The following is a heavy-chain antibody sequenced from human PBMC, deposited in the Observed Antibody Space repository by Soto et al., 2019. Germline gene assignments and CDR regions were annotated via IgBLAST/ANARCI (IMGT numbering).Heavy chain of an antibody. Sequence: EVQLVESGGGLIQPGGSLRRSCAASGFIFNTYSMNWGRQAPGKGLEWVSYISGSSQTIFYADSVRGRFTISRDNANNSTYLQMVSLRDEDTAVYYCARTLSWRRGPFDSWGQGTLVTVSS. J-gene: IGHJ4*02. CDR1: GFIFNTYS. CDR3: ARTLSWRRGPFDS. D-gene: IGHD2-15*01. V-gene: IGHV3-48*02. CDR2: ISGSSQTI.